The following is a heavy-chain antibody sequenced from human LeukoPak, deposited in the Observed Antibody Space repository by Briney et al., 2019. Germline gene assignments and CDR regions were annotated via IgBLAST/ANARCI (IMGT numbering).Heavy chain of an antibody. CDR2: MSYDGSNK. CDR3: ARDRTLLHYYYYYYGMDV. V-gene: IGHV3-30-3*01. D-gene: IGHD2-15*01. CDR1: GFTFSSYA. Sequence: GGSLRLSCAASGFTFSSYAMHWVRQAPGKGLEWVAVMSYDGSNKYYADSVKGRFTISRDNSKNTLYLQMNSLRAEDTAVYYCARDRTLLHYYYYYYGMDVWGQGTTVTVSS. J-gene: IGHJ6*02.